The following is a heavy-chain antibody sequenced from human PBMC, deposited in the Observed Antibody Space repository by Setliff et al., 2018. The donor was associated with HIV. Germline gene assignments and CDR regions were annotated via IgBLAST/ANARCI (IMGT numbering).Heavy chain of an antibody. CDR2: IYYSGST. CDR1: GGSFTGYY. V-gene: IGHV4-59*01. Sequence: SETLSLTCAIYGGSFTGYYWSWIRQPPGKGLEWIGYIYYSGSTNYNPSLKSRVTISVDTSKNQLSLKLSSVTAADTAVYYCARGGGFLEWLSPMDVWGRGTTVTVSS. CDR3: ARGGGFLEWLSPMDV. D-gene: IGHD3-3*01. J-gene: IGHJ6*03.